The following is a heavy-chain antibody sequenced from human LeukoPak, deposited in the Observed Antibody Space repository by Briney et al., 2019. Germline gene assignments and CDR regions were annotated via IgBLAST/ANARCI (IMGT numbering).Heavy chain of an antibody. CDR1: GFTFSNAW. CDR3: TQESFPEAFVI. Sequence: SGGSLRLSCAVSGFTFSNAWMSWVRQAPGKGLEWFGRIKRKSDGGTTDYAAPVKGRFTISRDDSKNMLYLQMNSLKTEDTAIYYCTQESFPEAFVIWGQGTMVTVSS. V-gene: IGHV3-15*01. CDR2: IKRKSDGGTT. J-gene: IGHJ3*02.